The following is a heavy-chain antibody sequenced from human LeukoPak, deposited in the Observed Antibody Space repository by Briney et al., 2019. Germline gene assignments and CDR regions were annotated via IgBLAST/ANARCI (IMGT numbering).Heavy chain of an antibody. CDR2: INHSGST. J-gene: IGHJ5*02. D-gene: IGHD6-19*01. CDR1: GGSISSSNW. V-gene: IGHV4-4*02. Sequence: PSGTLSLTCAVSGGSISSSNWWSWVRQPPGKGLEWIGEINHSGSTNYNPSLKSRVTISVDTSKNQFSLKLSSVTAADTAVYYCARHDRVSGWYRISWFDPWGQGTLVTVSS. CDR3: ARHDRVSGWYRISWFDP.